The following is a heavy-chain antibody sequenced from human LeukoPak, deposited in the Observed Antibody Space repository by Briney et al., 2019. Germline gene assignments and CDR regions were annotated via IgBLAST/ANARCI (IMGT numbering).Heavy chain of an antibody. CDR1: GFTFSSYA. CDR2: ISGSGGST. CDR3: AREGHQVRYFTHYYGMDV. J-gene: IGHJ6*02. D-gene: IGHD1-1*01. Sequence: PGGSLRLSCAASGFTFSSYAMSWVRQAPGKGLEWVSAISGSGGSTYYADSVKGRFTISRDNSKNTLYLQMNSLRAEDTAVYYCAREGHQVRYFTHYYGMDVWGQGTTVTVSS. V-gene: IGHV3-23*01.